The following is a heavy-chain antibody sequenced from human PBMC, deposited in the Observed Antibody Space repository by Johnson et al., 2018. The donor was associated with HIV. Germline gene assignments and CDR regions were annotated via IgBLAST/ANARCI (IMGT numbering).Heavy chain of an antibody. CDR1: GFTLTNTW. Sequence: VQLVESGGGVVQPGRSLRLSCAASGFTLTNTWMNWVRQAPGKGLEWVARIKRKTAGGTTDYAAPGKGTFTISRDDSKNTLYLEMNSLKTEDTAVYYCTTDLPYGSGHDCYNAFDIWGQGTTVIVSS. D-gene: IGHD2-15*01. CDR2: IKRKTAGGTT. V-gene: IGHV3-15*01. J-gene: IGHJ3*02. CDR3: TTDLPYGSGHDCYNAFDI.